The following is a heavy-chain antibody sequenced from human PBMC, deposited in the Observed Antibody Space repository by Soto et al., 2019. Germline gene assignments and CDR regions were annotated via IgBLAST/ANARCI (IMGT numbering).Heavy chain of an antibody. D-gene: IGHD3-16*01. Sequence: QLQMQESGSGLVKPSQTLSLTCTVSGGSISSGGYSWSWIRQTPGKGLEWIGYIYPTGKTYYNPSLKNRATLSIDTSQNQFSLQLTSVTAAATAVYYCARAPPGPAPRWGVWGHGTTVTVSS. CDR2: IYPTGKT. J-gene: IGHJ6*02. CDR3: ARAPPGPAPRWGV. CDR1: GGSISSGGYS. V-gene: IGHV4-30-2*01.